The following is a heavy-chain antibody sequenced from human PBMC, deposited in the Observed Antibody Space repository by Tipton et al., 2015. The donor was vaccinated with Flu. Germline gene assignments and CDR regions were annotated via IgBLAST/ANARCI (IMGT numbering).Heavy chain of an antibody. CDR1: GGTFSSYA. V-gene: IGHV1-69*01. D-gene: IGHD3-22*01. J-gene: IGHJ4*02. Sequence: QVQLVQSGAEVKKPGSSVKASCKASGGTFSSYAISWVRQAPGQGLEWMGGIIPIFGTANYAQKFQGRVTITADESTSTAYMELSSLRSEDTAVYYCARERRVDYYDSSGYYFLFDYWGQGTLVTVSS. CDR2: IIPIFGTA. CDR3: ARERRVDYYDSSGYYFLFDY.